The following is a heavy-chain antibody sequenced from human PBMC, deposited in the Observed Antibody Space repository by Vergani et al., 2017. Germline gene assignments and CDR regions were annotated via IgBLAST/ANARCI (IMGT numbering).Heavy chain of an antibody. J-gene: IGHJ4*02. CDR1: GFTFSNAW. Sequence: EVQLVESGGGLVKPGGSLRLSCAASGFTFSNAWMSWVRQAPGKGLEWVGRIKSKTDGGTTDYAAPVKGRFTISRDDSKNTLYLQMNSLKTEDTAVYYCTRIVGAYCGGDCYSAYWGQGTLVTVSS. D-gene: IGHD2-21*02. CDR3: TRIVGAYCGGDCYSAY. V-gene: IGHV3-15*01. CDR2: IKSKTDGGTT.